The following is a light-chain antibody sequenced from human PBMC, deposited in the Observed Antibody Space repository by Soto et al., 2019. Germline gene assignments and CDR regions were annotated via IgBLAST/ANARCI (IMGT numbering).Light chain of an antibody. CDR3: QAWGTCGV. CDR2: VTSDGSH. CDR1: SGHSDYA. Sequence: QPVLTQSPSASASPGASVKLTCTLSSGHSDYAIAWHQQQPEKGPRYLMKVTSDGSHTKGDGIPDRFSGSSSGADRYLTISSLRSDDEADYYCQAWGTCGVFGGGTKLTVL. V-gene: IGLV4-69*01. J-gene: IGLJ3*02.